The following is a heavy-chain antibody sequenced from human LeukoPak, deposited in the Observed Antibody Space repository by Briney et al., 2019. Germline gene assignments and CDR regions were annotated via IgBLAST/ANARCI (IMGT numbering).Heavy chain of an antibody. CDR2: ISGSGGST. Sequence: GGSLRLSCAASGFTFSSYAMSWVRQAPGKGLEWVSAISGSGGSTYYADSVKGRFTISRDNSKNTLYLQMNSLRAEDTAVYYCAKRPEMEWSIHWSFDYWGQGTLVTVSS. J-gene: IGHJ4*02. CDR1: GFTFSSYA. D-gene: IGHD3-3*01. CDR3: AKRPEMEWSIHWSFDY. V-gene: IGHV3-23*01.